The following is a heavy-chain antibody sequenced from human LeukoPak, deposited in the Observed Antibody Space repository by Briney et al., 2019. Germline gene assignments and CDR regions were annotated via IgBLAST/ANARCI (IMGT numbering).Heavy chain of an antibody. CDR2: IYYSGST. CDR1: GGSISSSSYY. Sequence: SETLSLTCTVSGGSISSSSYYWGWIRQPPGKGLEWIGSIYYSGSTYYNPSLKSRVTISVDTSKNQFSLKLSSVTAADTAVYYCASGYYGSGSYDYWGQGTLVTVSS. D-gene: IGHD3-10*01. J-gene: IGHJ4*02. CDR3: ASGYYGSGSYDY. V-gene: IGHV4-39*07.